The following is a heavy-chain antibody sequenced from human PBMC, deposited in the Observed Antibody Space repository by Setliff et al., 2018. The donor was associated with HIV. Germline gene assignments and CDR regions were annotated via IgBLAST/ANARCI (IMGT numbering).Heavy chain of an antibody. CDR2: ISWDGGST. Sequence: GASLKISCTASGFSFDDYTMNWVRQPPGKGLEWVSLISWDGGSTNYADSVKGRFTISRDNSKSSLYLQMNRLRTEDTALYFCTKDKLRWRSIATSADMDVWGKGTTVT. V-gene: IGHV3-43*01. CDR3: TKDKLRWRSIATSADMDV. J-gene: IGHJ6*03. D-gene: IGHD3-16*01. CDR1: GFSFDDYT.